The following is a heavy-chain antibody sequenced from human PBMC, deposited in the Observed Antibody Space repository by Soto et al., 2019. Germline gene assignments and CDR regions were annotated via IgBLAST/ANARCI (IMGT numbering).Heavy chain of an antibody. V-gene: IGHV5-51*01. D-gene: IGHD5-18*01. J-gene: IGHJ6*02. CDR2: IYPGDSDT. CDR3: ARHGHVDTAMVNRYYYGMDV. CDR1: GYAFTSYW. Sequence: GESLKISCTGSGYAFTSYWIAWVRQMPGKGLEWMGIIYPGDSDTRYSPSFQGQVTISADKSISTAYLQWSSLKASDTAMYYCARHGHVDTAMVNRYYYGMDVWGQGTTVTVSS.